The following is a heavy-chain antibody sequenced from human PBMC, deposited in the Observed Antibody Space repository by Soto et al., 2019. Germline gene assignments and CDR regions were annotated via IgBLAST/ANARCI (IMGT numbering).Heavy chain of an antibody. J-gene: IGHJ6*02. V-gene: IGHV6-1*01. D-gene: IGHD3-10*01. CDR2: TYYKSNGND. Sequence: PSQTLSLTCLISGDIVSINSAGWNWIRQSPSRGLECLARTYYKSNGNDDYALSVKSRMTINPDTSKNQFSLHLYSVTPEDTAVCCCTGITWFRGMEVWGPGTTVNATS. CDR1: GDIVSINSAG. CDR3: TGITWFRGMEV.